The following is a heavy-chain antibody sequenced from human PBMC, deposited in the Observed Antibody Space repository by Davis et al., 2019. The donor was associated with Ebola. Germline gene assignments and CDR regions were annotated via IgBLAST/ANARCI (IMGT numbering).Heavy chain of an antibody. D-gene: IGHD2-2*01. CDR1: GFTFSDYY. CDR3: ARDMAYCSSTSCFYYYYYYMDV. CDR2: ISSSSSYT. Sequence: GGSLRLSCAASGFTFSDYYMSWIRQAPGKGLEWVSYISSSSSYTNYADSVKGRFTISRDNAKNSLYLQMNSLRAEDTAVYYCARDMAYCSSTSCFYYYYYYMDVWGKGTTVTVSS. J-gene: IGHJ6*03. V-gene: IGHV3-11*06.